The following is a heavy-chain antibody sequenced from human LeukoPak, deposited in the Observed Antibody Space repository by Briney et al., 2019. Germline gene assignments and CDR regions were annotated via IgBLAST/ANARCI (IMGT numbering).Heavy chain of an antibody. CDR1: GFTFSTYS. Sequence: GGSLRLSCAASGFTFSTYSMNWVRQAPGKGLEWVSSISSSSTYIYYGDSVKGRFTISRDDAKNSLYLQMNSLRVEDTAVYYCARGPSGYHNTGGQGTLVTVSS. CDR2: ISSSSTYI. V-gene: IGHV3-21*01. J-gene: IGHJ4*02. CDR3: ARGPSGYHNT. D-gene: IGHD5-12*01.